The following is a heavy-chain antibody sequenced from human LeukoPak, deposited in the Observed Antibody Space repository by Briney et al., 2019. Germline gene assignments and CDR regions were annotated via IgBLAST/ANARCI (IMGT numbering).Heavy chain of an antibody. D-gene: IGHD6-6*01. V-gene: IGHV3-48*03. CDR2: ISSSGSIM. CDR1: GFSFRSYE. CDR3: SGQYSSSSVVDY. Sequence: GGSLGLSCEASGFSFRSYEMNGVRRAPGKGREGVSYISSSGSIMYSADSVKGRITISRDNAKNSLYLQMNSLRAEDTAIYYCSGQYSSSSVVDYWGQGTLVTVSS. J-gene: IGHJ4*02.